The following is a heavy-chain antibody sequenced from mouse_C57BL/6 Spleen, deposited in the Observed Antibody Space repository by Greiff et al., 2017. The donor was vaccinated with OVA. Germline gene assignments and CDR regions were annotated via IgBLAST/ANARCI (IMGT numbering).Heavy chain of an antibody. CDR3: ARMYYDSYFYAMDY. CDR1: GYTFTSYW. V-gene: IGHV1-59*01. Sequence: QVQLQQPGAELVRPGTSVKLSCKASGYTFTSYWMHWVKQRPGQGLEWIGVIDPSDSYTNYNQKFKGKATLTVDTSPSTAYMQLSSLTSEDSAVYYCARMYYDSYFYAMDYWGQGTSVTVSS. D-gene: IGHD2-4*01. J-gene: IGHJ4*01. CDR2: IDPSDSYT.